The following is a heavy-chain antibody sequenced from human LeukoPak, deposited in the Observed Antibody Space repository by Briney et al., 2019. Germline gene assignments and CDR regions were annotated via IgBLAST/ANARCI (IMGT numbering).Heavy chain of an antibody. Sequence: SETLSLTCIVSGGSIIIDNYYWAWIRQPPGKGLEWIGSAHYSGDAYYNPSLKSRVTISVDTSNNQFSLKLNSVTAANTAMYYCARDSKYDSTGHAPWGLGTLVTVSS. CDR3: ARDSKYDSTGHAP. CDR2: AHYSGDA. V-gene: IGHV4-39*07. D-gene: IGHD3-22*01. J-gene: IGHJ4*02. CDR1: GGSIIIDNYY.